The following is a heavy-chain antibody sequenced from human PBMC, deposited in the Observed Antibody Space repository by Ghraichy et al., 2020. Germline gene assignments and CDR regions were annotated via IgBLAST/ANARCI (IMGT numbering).Heavy chain of an antibody. CDR2: ISGSGCST. V-gene: IGHV3-23*01. J-gene: IGHJ4*02. Sequence: GGSLRLSCAASGFTFSSYAMSWVRQAPGKGLEWVSAISGSGCSTYYADSVKGRFTISRDNSKNTLYLQMNSLRAEDTAVYYCATLYNWNYPHFDYLGQGTLVTVSS. D-gene: IGHD1-7*01. CDR1: GFTFSSYA. CDR3: ATLYNWNYPHFDY.